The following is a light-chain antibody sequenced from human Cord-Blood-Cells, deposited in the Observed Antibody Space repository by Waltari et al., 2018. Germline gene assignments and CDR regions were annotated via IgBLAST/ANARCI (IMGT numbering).Light chain of an antibody. CDR1: QSVSSSY. CDR3: QQYGSSPYT. V-gene: IGKV3-20*01. CDR2: GAS. J-gene: IGKJ2*01. Sequence: EIVLTQSPGTLSLSPWERATLSCRASQSVSSSYLAWYQQKPGQAARLLIYGASSRATGIPDRFSGSGSGTEFTITISRLEPEDFAVYYCQQYGSSPYTFGQGTKLEIK.